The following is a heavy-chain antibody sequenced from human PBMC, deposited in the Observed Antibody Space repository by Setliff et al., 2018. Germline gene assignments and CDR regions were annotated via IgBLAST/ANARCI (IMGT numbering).Heavy chain of an antibody. V-gene: IGHV3-7*03. CDR1: GFTFSSYW. Sequence: GGSLRLSCAASGFTFSSYWMHWVRQVPGKGLEWVANIKQDGSAKYYVDSVKGRFTISINNAKNSLYLQMNSLRPEDTAVYYCARDLDYQYYYDSSGRDAFDIWGQGTMVTVSS. D-gene: IGHD3-22*01. J-gene: IGHJ3*02. CDR2: IKQDGSAK. CDR3: ARDLDYQYYYDSSGRDAFDI.